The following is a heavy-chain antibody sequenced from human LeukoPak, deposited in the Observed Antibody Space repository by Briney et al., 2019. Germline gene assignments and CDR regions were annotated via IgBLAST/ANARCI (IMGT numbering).Heavy chain of an antibody. CDR2: IYYIGTT. J-gene: IGHJ3*02. V-gene: IGHV4-59*12. CDR3: ARPRRGYSYRTGAFDI. Sequence: SETLSLTCTVSGGSISSYFWSWIRQSPGKRLEYIGYIYYIGTTNYNPSLNSRVTMSVDTSKNQFSLKLSSVAAADTAVYYCARPRRGYSYRTGAFDIWGQGTMVTVSS. CDR1: GGSISSYF. D-gene: IGHD5-18*01.